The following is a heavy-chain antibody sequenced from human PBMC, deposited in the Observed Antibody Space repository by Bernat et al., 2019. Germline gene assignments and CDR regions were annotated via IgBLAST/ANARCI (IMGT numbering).Heavy chain of an antibody. V-gene: IGHV3-48*03. CDR2: ISSSGSTI. D-gene: IGHD4-17*01. CDR1: GFTFSSYE. J-gene: IGHJ6*03. Sequence: EVQLVESGGGLVQPGGSLRLSCAASGFTFSSYEMNWVRQAPGKGLEWVSYISSSGSTIYYADSVKGRFTISRDNAKNSLYLQMNSLRAEDTAVYYCARAGDPLLDYGDYASYSYYYYMDVWGKGTTVTFSS. CDR3: ARAGDPLLDYGDYASYSYYYYMDV.